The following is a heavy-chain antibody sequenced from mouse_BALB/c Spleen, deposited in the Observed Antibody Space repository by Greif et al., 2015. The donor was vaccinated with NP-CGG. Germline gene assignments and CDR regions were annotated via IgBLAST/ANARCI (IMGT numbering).Heavy chain of an antibody. CDR1: GFNIKETL. D-gene: IGHD1-1*01. V-gene: IGHV14-3*02. J-gene: IGHJ3*01. CDR3: APYYYGRSYFAH. Sequence: EVQLQQSGAELVKPGASVELSCTASGFNIKETLMHWVKQRPEQGLEWIGRIDPANGYTKYDPKFQGKATITADTSSNTAYLQLSSLTSEDTAVYYCAPYYYGRSYFAHWGQGTLVTVSA. CDR2: IDPANGYT.